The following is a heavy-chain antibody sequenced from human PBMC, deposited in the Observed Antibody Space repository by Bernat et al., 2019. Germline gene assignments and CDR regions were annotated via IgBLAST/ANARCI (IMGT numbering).Heavy chain of an antibody. CDR3: ARDYCSSTSCSSYYYSMDV. D-gene: IGHD2-2*01. CDR1: GFTFDDYA. J-gene: IGHJ6*03. V-gene: IGHV3-9*01. CDR2: ISWNSGSI. Sequence: EVQLVESGGGLVQPGRSLRLSCAASGFTFDDYAMHWVRQAPGKGLEWVSGISWNSGSIGYADSVKGRFTISRDNAKNSLHLQMNSLRAEDTALYYCARDYCSSTSCSSYYYSMDVWGKGTTVTVSS.